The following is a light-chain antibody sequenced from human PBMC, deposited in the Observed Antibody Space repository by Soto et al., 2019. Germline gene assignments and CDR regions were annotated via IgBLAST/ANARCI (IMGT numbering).Light chain of an antibody. Sequence: EIVLTQSPGTLSLSPRERATLSCRASQSVSSGYLAWYQHKPGQAPRRLIYGVSSRAPGIPDRFSGSGSGTDLTLTISRLEPEVFAVYYCQHYAASPRTFGQGTPVAVK. CDR1: QSVSSGY. CDR2: GVS. J-gene: IGKJ1*01. V-gene: IGKV3-20*01. CDR3: QHYAASPRT.